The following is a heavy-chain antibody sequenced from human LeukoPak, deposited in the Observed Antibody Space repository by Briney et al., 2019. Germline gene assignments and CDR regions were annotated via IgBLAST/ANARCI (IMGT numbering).Heavy chain of an antibody. J-gene: IGHJ6*03. Sequence: SETLSLTCAVYGGSFSGYYWSWIRQPPGKGLEWIGEINHSGSTNYNPSLKSRVTISVDTSKNQFSLKLSSVTAADTAVYYCARLSGGEDYYYYYYMDVWGKGTTVTVSS. CDR3: ARLSGGEDYYYYYYMDV. CDR2: INHSGST. D-gene: IGHD7-27*01. V-gene: IGHV4-34*01. CDR1: GGSFSGYY.